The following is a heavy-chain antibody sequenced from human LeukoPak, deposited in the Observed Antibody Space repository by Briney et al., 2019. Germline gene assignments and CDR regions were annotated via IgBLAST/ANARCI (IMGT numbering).Heavy chain of an antibody. CDR1: GGSISSSNW. CDR2: IYHSGST. Sequence: PSETLSLTCTVSGGSISSSNWWSWVRQPPGKGLEWIGEIYHSGSTNYNPSLKSRVTISVDKSKNQFSLKLSSVTAADTAVYYCARASEGYYYDNSGYGAFDIWGQGTMVTVSS. V-gene: IGHV4-4*02. J-gene: IGHJ3*02. D-gene: IGHD3-22*01. CDR3: ARASEGYYYDNSGYGAFDI.